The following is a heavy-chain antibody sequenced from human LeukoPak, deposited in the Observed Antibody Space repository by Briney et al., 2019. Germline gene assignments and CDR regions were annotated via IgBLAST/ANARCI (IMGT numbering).Heavy chain of an antibody. CDR2: IYTGGCT. Sequence: GGSLRLSCAASGFTVSNYYMSWVRQAPGKGLEWASVIYTGGCTWYADSVKGRFTLSRDNSKNTLYLQMNSLRAEDTAVYYCARGPGDYWGQGTLVTVSS. V-gene: IGHV3-53*01. D-gene: IGHD7-27*01. J-gene: IGHJ4*02. CDR1: GFTVSNYY. CDR3: ARGPGDY.